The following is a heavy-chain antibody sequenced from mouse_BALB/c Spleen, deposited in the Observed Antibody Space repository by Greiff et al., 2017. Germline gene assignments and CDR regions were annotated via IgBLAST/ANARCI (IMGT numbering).Heavy chain of an antibody. Sequence: VQLQQSGPGLVAPSQSLSITCTVSGFSLTSYGVHWVRQPPGKGLEWLGVIWAGGSTNYNSALMSRLSISKDNSKSQVFLKMNSLQTDDTAMYYCAREDYYGSSYGAMDYWGQGTSVTVSS. CDR2: IWAGGST. CDR1: GFSLTSYG. V-gene: IGHV2-9*02. J-gene: IGHJ4*01. CDR3: AREDYYGSSYGAMDY. D-gene: IGHD1-1*01.